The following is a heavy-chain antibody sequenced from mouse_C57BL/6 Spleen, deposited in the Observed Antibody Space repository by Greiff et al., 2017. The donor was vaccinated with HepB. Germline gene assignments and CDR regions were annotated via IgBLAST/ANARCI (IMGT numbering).Heavy chain of an antibody. CDR2: IGPGSGST. V-gene: IGHV1-77*01. J-gene: IGHJ4*01. CDR1: GYTFTDYY. D-gene: IGHD1-1*01. Sequence: VHLVESGAELVKPGASVKISCKASGYTFTDYYINWVKQRPGQGLEWIGKIGPGSGSTYYNEKFKGKATLTADKSSITAYMQLSSLTSEDSAVYFCAREEDHYYGSSYEGAMDYWGQGTSVTVSS. CDR3: AREEDHYYGSSYEGAMDY.